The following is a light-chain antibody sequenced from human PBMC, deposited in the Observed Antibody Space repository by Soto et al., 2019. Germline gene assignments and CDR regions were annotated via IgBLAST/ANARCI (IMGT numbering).Light chain of an antibody. CDR2: GAS. V-gene: IGKV3-20*01. J-gene: IGKJ1*01. CDR1: KNFSSTF. Sequence: EILLTQSPDSLSLSPGEWTTLSCRTSKNFSSTFFAWYQQKPGQAPRLLIYGASSRATGIPDRFSGSGSGTDFTLTIIRLEPEDFAVYYCQQYASSVTFGQGTKVEIK. CDR3: QQYASSVT.